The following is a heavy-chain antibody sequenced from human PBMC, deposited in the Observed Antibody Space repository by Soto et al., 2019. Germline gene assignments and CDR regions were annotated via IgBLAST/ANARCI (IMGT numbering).Heavy chain of an antibody. J-gene: IGHJ3*01. CDR3: VTDRSGTHAFDC. V-gene: IGHV3-15*07. D-gene: IGHD3-3*01. Sequence: GGSLRLSCAASGFTFSNAWMNWVRQAPGKGLEWVGRIKSKADGGTTDYAAPVKGRFTISRDDPKNTLYLQMDSLKTEDTAVYDCVTDRSGTHAFDCWGHGTMVTLSS. CDR1: GFTFSNAW. CDR2: IKSKADGGTT.